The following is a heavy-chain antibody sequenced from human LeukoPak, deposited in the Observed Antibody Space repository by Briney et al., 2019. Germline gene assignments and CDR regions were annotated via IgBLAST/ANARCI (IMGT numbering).Heavy chain of an antibody. CDR1: GGTFSSYA. D-gene: IGHD3-16*02. J-gene: IGHJ4*02. V-gene: IGHV1-18*01. CDR2: ISAYNGNT. Sequence: GASVKVSCKASGGTFSSYAISWVRQAPGQGLEWMGWISAYNGNTNYAQKLQGRVTMTTDTSTSTAYMELRSLRSDDTAVYYCARDEPLMITFGGVIVLDYWGQGTLVTVSS. CDR3: ARDEPLMITFGGVIVLDY.